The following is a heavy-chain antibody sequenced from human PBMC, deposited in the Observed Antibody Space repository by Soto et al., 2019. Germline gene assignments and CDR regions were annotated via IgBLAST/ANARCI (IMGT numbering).Heavy chain of an antibody. CDR1: SGSVSSSNW. D-gene: IGHD3-9*01. CDR3: ASAGALRYLDY. J-gene: IGHJ4*02. Sequence: QVQLQESGPGLVKPSGPLSLTCAVPSGSVSSSNWWRWVRQPPGKGQEWIGEVYHSGSTNDNPSLKSRVTISVDKSKNQYSLKLSSVTAADTAVYYCASAGALRYLDYWGQGTLVTVSS. CDR2: VYHSGST. V-gene: IGHV4-4*02.